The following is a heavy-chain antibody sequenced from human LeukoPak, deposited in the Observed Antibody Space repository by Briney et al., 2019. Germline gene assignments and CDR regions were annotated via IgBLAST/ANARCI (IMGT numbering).Heavy chain of an antibody. D-gene: IGHD6-13*01. Sequence: QTGGSLRLSCAASGFTVSSNYMSWVRQAPGKGLEWVSVIYSGGSTYYADSVKGRFTISRDNSKNTLYLQMNSLRAEDTAVYYCARELPGPYEAVGEYWGQGTLVTVSS. J-gene: IGHJ4*02. CDR1: GFTVSSNY. V-gene: IGHV3-53*01. CDR3: ARELPGPYEAVGEY. CDR2: IYSGGST.